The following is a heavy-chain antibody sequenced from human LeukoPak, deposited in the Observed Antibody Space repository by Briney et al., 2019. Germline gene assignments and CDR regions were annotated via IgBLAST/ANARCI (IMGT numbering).Heavy chain of an antibody. J-gene: IGHJ6*03. V-gene: IGHV3-21*04. CDR1: GFTFNAYS. D-gene: IGHD2/OR15-2a*01. CDR2: ISRASESI. CDR3: AKDRAARGRGNYFYMDV. Sequence: PGGSLRLSCAASGFTFNAYSMGWVRQAPGKGLEWVSIISRASESIFYADSVKGRFTISRDNAKNSLYLQMNSLRPEDTALYYCAKDRAARGRGNYFYMDVWGKGTTVTVSS.